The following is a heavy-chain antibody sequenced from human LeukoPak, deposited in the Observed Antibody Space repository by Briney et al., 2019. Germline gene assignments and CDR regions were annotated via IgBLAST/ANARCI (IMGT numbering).Heavy chain of an antibody. CDR3: VQVGSNYYLN. CDR2: ISKNGDDT. Sequence: GRSLRLSCAASGFTFSDYPMYWVRQTPGKGLEYVSAISKNGDDTYYADSVKGRFTISRDNSKNTLYLQMSSLRTEDAAVFYCVQVGSNYYLNWGQGTLVIVSS. V-gene: IGHV3-64D*06. CDR1: GFTFSDYP. D-gene: IGHD4-11*01. J-gene: IGHJ4*02.